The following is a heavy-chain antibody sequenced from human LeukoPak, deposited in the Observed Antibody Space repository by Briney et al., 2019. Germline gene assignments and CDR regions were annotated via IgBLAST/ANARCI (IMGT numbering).Heavy chain of an antibody. CDR1: GFTFSSYA. CDR3: AKDQKSIAATGYDY. Sequence: GGSLRLSCSASGFTFSSYAMSWVRQAPGKGLEWVSVISGSGASTYYADSVKGRLTISRDNSKNTLYLQMNSLRADDTAVYFCAKDQKSIAATGYDYWGQGTLVTVSS. D-gene: IGHD6-13*01. CDR2: ISGSGAST. V-gene: IGHV3-23*01. J-gene: IGHJ4*02.